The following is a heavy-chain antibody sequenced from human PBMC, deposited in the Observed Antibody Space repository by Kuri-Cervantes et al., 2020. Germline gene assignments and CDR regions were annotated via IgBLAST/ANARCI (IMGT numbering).Heavy chain of an antibody. D-gene: IGHD3-22*01. CDR1: GYSISSGYY. V-gene: IGHV4-38-2*01. CDR2: IYHSGST. Sequence: SQTLSLTCAVSGYSISSGYYWGWIRQPPGKGLEWIGSIYHSGSTYYNPSLKSRVTISVDTSKNQFSLKLSSVTAADTAVYYCARHFPMIVVVKGGNWFDPWCQGTRGTVSS. CDR3: ARHFPMIVVVKGGNWFDP. J-gene: IGHJ5*02.